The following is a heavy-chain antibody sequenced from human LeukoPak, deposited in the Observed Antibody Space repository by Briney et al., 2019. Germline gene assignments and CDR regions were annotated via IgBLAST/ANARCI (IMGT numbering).Heavy chain of an antibody. D-gene: IGHD4-23*01. Sequence: SETLSLTCTVSGGSISNYYWSWIRQPPGKGLEWIGYIYYSGSTNYNPSLKSRVTISVDTSKNQFSLKLSSVTAADTAVYYCARFDYGGNWNFDYWGQGTLVTVSS. V-gene: IGHV4-59*08. CDR3: ARFDYGGNWNFDY. CDR2: IYYSGST. J-gene: IGHJ4*02. CDR1: GGSISNYY.